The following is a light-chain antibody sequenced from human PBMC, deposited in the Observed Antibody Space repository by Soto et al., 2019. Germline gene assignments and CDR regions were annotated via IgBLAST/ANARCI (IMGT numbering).Light chain of an antibody. V-gene: IGKV3-11*01. J-gene: IGKJ1*01. CDR2: DAT. CDR3: QQRRYWPVT. CDR1: QSVSSY. Sequence: EIVLTQSPAILSMSPGERATLSCRASQSVSSYFAWYQQKPGQAPRLLIYDATNRATGVPARFSGSGSGTDFNLTISGLEPEDFAIYYCQQRRYWPVTFGQGTKVEIK.